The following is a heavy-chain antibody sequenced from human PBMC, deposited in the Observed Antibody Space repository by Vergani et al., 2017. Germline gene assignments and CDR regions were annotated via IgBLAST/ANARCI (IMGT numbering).Heavy chain of an antibody. V-gene: IGHV5-10-1*03. CDR1: GYSFTSYW. Sequence: EVQLVQSGAEVKKPGESLRISCKGSGYSFTSYWISWVRQMPGKGLEWMGRIDPSDSDTNYSPSFQGHVTISADKSISTAYLQWSSLKASDTAMYYCARRHSSCWYPTYAFDIWGQGTMVTVSS. J-gene: IGHJ3*02. D-gene: IGHD6-19*01. CDR3: ARRHSSCWYPTYAFDI. CDR2: IDPSDSDT.